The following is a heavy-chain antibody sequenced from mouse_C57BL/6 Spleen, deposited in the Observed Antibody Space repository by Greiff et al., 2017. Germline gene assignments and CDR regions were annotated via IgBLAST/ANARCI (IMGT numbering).Heavy chain of an antibody. Sequence: EVKLVESGGGLVQPGGSLSLSCAASGFTFTDYYMSWVRQPPGKALEWLGFIRNKANGYTTEYSASVKGRFTISRDNSQSILYLQMNALRAEDSSTYDCARYTGAPFDYWGQGTTRTVSS. J-gene: IGHJ2*01. CDR2: IRNKANGYTT. D-gene: IGHD4-1*01. V-gene: IGHV7-3*01. CDR1: GFTFTDYY. CDR3: ARYTGAPFDY.